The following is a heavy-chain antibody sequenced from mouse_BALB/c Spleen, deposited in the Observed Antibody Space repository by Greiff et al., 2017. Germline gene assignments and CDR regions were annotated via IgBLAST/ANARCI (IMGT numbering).Heavy chain of an antibody. D-gene: IGHD3-2*01. Sequence: EVQLQQSGAELVRSGASVKLSCTASGFNIKDYYMHWVKQRPEQGLEWIGWIDPENGDTEYAPKFQGKATMTADTSSNTAYLQLSSLTSEDTAVYYCNAWGQLGLRNWFAYWGQGTLVTVSA. J-gene: IGHJ3*01. V-gene: IGHV14-4*02. CDR1: GFNIKDYY. CDR3: NAWGQLGLRNWFAY. CDR2: IDPENGDT.